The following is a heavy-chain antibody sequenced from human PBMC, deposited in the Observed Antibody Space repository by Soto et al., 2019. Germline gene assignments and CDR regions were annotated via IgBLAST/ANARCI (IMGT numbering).Heavy chain of an antibody. D-gene: IGHD2-2*02. CDR3: ARDKRCSCSSYYTWVYYYYGMDV. J-gene: IGHJ6*02. CDR2: IWYDGSDK. V-gene: IGHV3-33*01. Sequence: GGSLRLSCAASGFSFSNYVMHWVRQAPGKGLEWVAVIWYDGSDKYYADSVKGRFTISRDNSKTTMYLQMDSLRVEATAVYYCARDKRCSCSSYYTWVYYYYGMDVWGQGTTVTVSS. CDR1: GFSFSNYV.